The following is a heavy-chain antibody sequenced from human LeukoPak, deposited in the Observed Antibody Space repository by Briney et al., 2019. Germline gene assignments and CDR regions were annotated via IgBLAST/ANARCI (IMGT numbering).Heavy chain of an antibody. CDR1: GASISSGSYY. J-gene: IGHJ4*02. CDR2: MYSSGST. Sequence: MSSETLSLTCSVSGASISSGSYYWAWIRQPAGKGLEWIGRMYSSGSTDYNPSLTSRVTISGDMSKNQFSLKVSPVTAADTAVYYCARARGGYDATFEYWGQGSLVTVSS. CDR3: ARARGGYDATFEY. V-gene: IGHV4-61*02. D-gene: IGHD5-12*01.